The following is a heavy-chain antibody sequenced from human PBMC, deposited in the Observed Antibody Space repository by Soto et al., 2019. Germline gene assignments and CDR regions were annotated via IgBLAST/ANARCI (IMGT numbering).Heavy chain of an antibody. D-gene: IGHD3-3*01. CDR1: GFTFSSYA. Sequence: PVGSLRLSCAASGFTFSSYAMSWVRQAPGKGLEWVSAISGSGGSTYYADSVKGRFTISRDNSKNTLYLQMNSLRAEDTAVYYCAKVMGVRFRSGFDYWGQGTLVTVSS. V-gene: IGHV3-23*01. CDR2: ISGSGGST. J-gene: IGHJ4*02. CDR3: AKVMGVRFRSGFDY.